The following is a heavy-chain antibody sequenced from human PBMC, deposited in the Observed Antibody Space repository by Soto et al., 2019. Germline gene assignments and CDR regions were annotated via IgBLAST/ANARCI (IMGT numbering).Heavy chain of an antibody. Sequence: GSLRLSCAASGFTFSSYAMSWVRQAPGKGLEWVSAISGSGGSTYYADSVKGRFTISRDNSKNTLYLQMNSLRAEDTAVYYCAISGYSYGWPGYWGQGTLVTVSS. CDR2: ISGSGGST. CDR1: GFTFSSYA. D-gene: IGHD5-18*01. V-gene: IGHV3-23*01. CDR3: AISGYSYGWPGY. J-gene: IGHJ4*02.